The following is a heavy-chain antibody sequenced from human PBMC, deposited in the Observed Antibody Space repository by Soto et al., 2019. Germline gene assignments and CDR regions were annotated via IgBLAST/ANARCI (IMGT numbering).Heavy chain of an antibody. V-gene: IGHV4-59*01. CDR2: VYHTGST. Sequence: PSETLSLTCTVSGASISSASWSWIRKSQGQGLEWIGYVYHTGSTNYNPSLKSRVTISLDTSKSQFSLNLTSLTTADTAVYFGARGGNRYSKVASGVGGFDYWGQGSLVTVSS. CDR1: GASISSAS. J-gene: IGHJ4*02. D-gene: IGHD5-12*01. CDR3: ARGGNRYSKVASGVGGFDY.